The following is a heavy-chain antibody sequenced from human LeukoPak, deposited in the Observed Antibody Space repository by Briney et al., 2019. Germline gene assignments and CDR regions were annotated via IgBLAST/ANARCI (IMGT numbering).Heavy chain of an antibody. CDR3: ARHSSWIAVASGPYFDY. D-gene: IGHD6-19*01. CDR1: DGSISSGSYY. J-gene: IGHJ4*02. Sequence: PSETLSLTCTVSDGSISSGSYYWGWIRQPPGKGLEWIGSIFYSGSTYYNPSLKSRVTISVDTSKNQFSLKLSSVPAADTAVYYCARHSSWIAVASGPYFDYWGQGTLVTVSS. V-gene: IGHV4-39*01. CDR2: IFYSGST.